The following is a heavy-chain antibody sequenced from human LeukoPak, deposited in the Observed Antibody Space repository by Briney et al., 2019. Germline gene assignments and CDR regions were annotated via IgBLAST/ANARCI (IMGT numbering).Heavy chain of an antibody. CDR3: ARDSGVLLWFGELFPSGY. V-gene: IGHV1-18*04. J-gene: IGHJ4*02. Sequence: ASVKVSCKASGYTFTSYGISWVRQAPGQGLEWMGSISAYNGNTNYAQKLQGRVTMTTDTSTSTAYMELRSLRSDDTAVYYCARDSGVLLWFGELFPSGYWGQGTLVTVSS. D-gene: IGHD3-10*01. CDR2: ISAYNGNT. CDR1: GYTFTSYG.